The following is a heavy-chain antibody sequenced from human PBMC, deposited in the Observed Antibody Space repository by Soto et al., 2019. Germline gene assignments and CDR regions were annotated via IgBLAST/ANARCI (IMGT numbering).Heavy chain of an antibody. CDR1: GDSVSSTSAA. J-gene: IGHJ4*02. Sequence: QVQLQQSGPGLVQPSQTLSLTCAISGDSVSSTSAAWSWIRQSPSRGLEWLGRTYYRSKWYSDYAVSVKSRITINPDTSKNQFSRQLNSVTPEDTAVYYCARGSYYSGWVWGQGTLVTVSS. CDR3: ARGSYYSGWV. V-gene: IGHV6-1*01. D-gene: IGHD6-19*01. CDR2: TYYRSKWYS.